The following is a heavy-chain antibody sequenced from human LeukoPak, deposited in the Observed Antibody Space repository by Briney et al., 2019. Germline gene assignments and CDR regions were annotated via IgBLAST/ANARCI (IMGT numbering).Heavy chain of an antibody. V-gene: IGHV3-11*04. J-gene: IGHJ4*02. D-gene: IGHD5-18*01. CDR1: GFTFSDYY. CDR3: ARATGYNYDY. Sequence: GGSLRLSCAASGFTFSDYYMSWIRQAPGKGLEWVSFISTGGSTEYYADSVKGRFTISRDNAKKSLFLQMNSLRAEDTAVYYCARATGYNYDYWGQGILVTVSS. CDR2: ISTGGSTE.